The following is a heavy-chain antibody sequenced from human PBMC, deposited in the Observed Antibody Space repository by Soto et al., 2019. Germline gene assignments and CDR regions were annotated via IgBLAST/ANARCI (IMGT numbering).Heavy chain of an antibody. CDR2: IYHGGGT. Sequence: QLQLQESGSGLVKPSQTLSLTCAVSGGSISSGRYSWTWIRQPPGKGLEWIGYIYHGGGTYYNPSLKRQVHISLDTSKNQVSLKLSSGTAADTAVYYCARAYFYDSSTVLYGMHVWGQGTTVTVSS. CDR1: GGSISSGRYS. J-gene: IGHJ6*02. CDR3: ARAYFYDSSTVLYGMHV. V-gene: IGHV4-30-2*01. D-gene: IGHD3-22*01.